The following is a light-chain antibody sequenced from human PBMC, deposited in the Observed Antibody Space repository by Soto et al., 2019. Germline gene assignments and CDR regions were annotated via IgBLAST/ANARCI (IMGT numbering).Light chain of an antibody. V-gene: IGKV1-5*03. CDR1: QSISSW. Sequence: DIQMTQSPSTLSASVGDRVTITCRASQSISSWLAWYQQKPGKAPKLLIYRASVLESGVPSTFSGSGSGTEFTLTISSLQPDDFATYYDQHYHTYSMTFGQGTKVEIK. J-gene: IGKJ1*01. CDR2: RAS. CDR3: QHYHTYSMT.